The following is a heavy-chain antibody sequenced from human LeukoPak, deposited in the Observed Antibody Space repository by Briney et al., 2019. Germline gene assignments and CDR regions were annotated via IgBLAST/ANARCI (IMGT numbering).Heavy chain of an antibody. CDR2: IHYRGST. D-gene: IGHD3-22*01. CDR3: AREVGGWLNA. J-gene: IGHJ4*02. Sequence: SETLSLTCTVSGGSISSNYWSWIRQPPGKGLEWIGYIHYRGSTNYNPSLKSRVTISVDTSKNQFSLRLSSVTAADTAVYYCAREVGGWLNAWGQGTLVTASS. CDR1: GGSISSNY. V-gene: IGHV4-59*01.